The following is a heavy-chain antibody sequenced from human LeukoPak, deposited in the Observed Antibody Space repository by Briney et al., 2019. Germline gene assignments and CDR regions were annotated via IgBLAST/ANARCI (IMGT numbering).Heavy chain of an antibody. D-gene: IGHD6-13*01. CDR3: AAQIAAAGDFDY. V-gene: IGHV1-69*04. CDR1: GGTFSSYA. Sequence: SVKVSCKASGGTFSSYAISWVRQAPGQGLEWMGRIIPILGIANYAQKFQGRVTITADKSTSTAYMELSSLRSEDTAVYYCAAQIAAAGDFDYWGQGTLVTVSS. CDR2: IIPILGIA. J-gene: IGHJ4*02.